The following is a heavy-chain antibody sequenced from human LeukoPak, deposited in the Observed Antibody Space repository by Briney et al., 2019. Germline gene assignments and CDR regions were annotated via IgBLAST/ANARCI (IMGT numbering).Heavy chain of an antibody. J-gene: IGHJ4*02. CDR3: ARDETEYCSGGSCYVPDY. CDR2: ISYDGSNK. CDR1: GFTFSSYA. D-gene: IGHD2-15*01. V-gene: IGHV3-30*01. Sequence: GGSLRLSCAASGFTFSSYAMHWVRQAPGKGLEWVVVISYDGSNKYYADSVKGRFTISRDNSKNTLYLQMNSLRAEDTAVYYCARDETEYCSGGSCYVPDYWGQGTLVTVPS.